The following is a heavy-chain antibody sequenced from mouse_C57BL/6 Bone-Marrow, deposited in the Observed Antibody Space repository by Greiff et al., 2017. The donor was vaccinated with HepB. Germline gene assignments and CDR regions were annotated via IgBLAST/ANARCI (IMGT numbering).Heavy chain of an antibody. CDR3: ARRSRGYVDAMDY. CDR1: GYSFTGYY. D-gene: IGHD3-1*01. V-gene: IGHV1-42*01. Sequence: VQLQQSGPELVKPGASVKISCKASGYSFTGYYMNWVKQSPEKSLEWIGEINPSTGGTTYNQKFKAKATLTVDKSSSTAYMQLKSLTSEDSAVYYCARRSRGYVDAMDYWGQGTSVTVSS. CDR2: INPSTGGT. J-gene: IGHJ4*01.